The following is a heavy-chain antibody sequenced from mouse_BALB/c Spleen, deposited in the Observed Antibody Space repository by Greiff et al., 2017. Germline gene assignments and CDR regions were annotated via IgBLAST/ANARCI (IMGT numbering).Heavy chain of an antibody. V-gene: IGHV1-4*01. CDR2: INPSTGYT. D-gene: IGHD1-1*02. J-gene: IGHJ3*01. CDR3: ARSDGRGFAY. CDR1: GYTFTSYW. Sequence: QVQLQQSGTVLARPGASVKMSCKASGYTFTSYWMHWVKQRPGQGLEWIGYINPSTGYTEYNQKFKDKATLTADKSSSTAYMQLSSLTSEDSAVYYCARSDGRGFAYWGQGTLVTVSA.